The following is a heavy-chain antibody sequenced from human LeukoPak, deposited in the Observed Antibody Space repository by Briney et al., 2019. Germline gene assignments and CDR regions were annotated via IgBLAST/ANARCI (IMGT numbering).Heavy chain of an antibody. J-gene: IGHJ6*03. CDR2: ISVDNGNT. V-gene: IGHV1/OR15-3*02. D-gene: IGHD3-10*01. CDR3: AIVIAMVRGVIIGDYYYMDV. Sequence: ASVKVSCKASGYTFTGYYMHWVRQAPGQGLEWMGWISVDNGNTKYAQKILGRVTMTEDTSTDTAYMELSSLRSEDTAVYYCAIVIAMVRGVIIGDYYYMDVWGKGTTVTVSS. CDR1: GYTFTGYY.